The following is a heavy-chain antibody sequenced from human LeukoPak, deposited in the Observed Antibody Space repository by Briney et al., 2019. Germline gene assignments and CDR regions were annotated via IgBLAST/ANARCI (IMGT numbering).Heavy chain of an antibody. CDR3: ARGLYSSSWLGIDY. CDR2: IYYSGST. Sequence: PSETLSLTCTVSGGSISSYYWSWIRQPPGKGLEWIGYIYYSGSTNYNPSLKSRVTISVDTSKNQFSLKLSSVTAADTAVYYCARGLYSSSWLGIDYWGQGTLVTVSS. J-gene: IGHJ4*02. CDR1: GGSISSYY. D-gene: IGHD6-13*01. V-gene: IGHV4-59*01.